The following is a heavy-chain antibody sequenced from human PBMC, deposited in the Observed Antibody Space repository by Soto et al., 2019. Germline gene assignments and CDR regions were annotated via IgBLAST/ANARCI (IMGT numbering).Heavy chain of an antibody. CDR1: GFTFGDYA. CDR3: AKGPTWADFWYFDL. D-gene: IGHD7-27*01. CDR2: ISGSGRST. V-gene: IGHV3-23*01. J-gene: IGHJ2*01. Sequence: DVQLLESGGGLIQPGGSLRLSCAASGFTFGDYAMSWVRQAPGKGLEWVSAISGSGRSTYYADSVEGRFTISRDNSRNTLRLQINSLRAEDTAVYYCAKGPTWADFWYFDLWGRGALVTVSS.